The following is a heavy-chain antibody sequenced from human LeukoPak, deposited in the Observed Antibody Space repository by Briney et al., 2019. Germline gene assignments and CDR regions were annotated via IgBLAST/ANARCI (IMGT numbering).Heavy chain of an antibody. Sequence: ASVKVSRKASGYTFTSYGISWVRQAPGQGLEWMGWISAYNGNTNYAQKLQGRVTMTTDTSTSTAYMELRSLRSDDTAVYYCARGAIFGVVVTYYYYMDVWGKGTTVTVSS. CDR2: ISAYNGNT. D-gene: IGHD3-3*01. CDR1: GYTFTSYG. CDR3: ARGAIFGVVVTYYYYMDV. V-gene: IGHV1-18*01. J-gene: IGHJ6*03.